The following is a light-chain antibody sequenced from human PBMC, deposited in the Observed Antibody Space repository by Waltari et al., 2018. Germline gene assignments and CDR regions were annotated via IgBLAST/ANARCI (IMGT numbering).Light chain of an antibody. V-gene: IGKV1-39*01. CDR1: QSISNF. J-gene: IGKJ3*01. Sequence: DIQMTQSPSSLSASVGDRVTITCRASQSISNFLNWYQQKPGKAPKLLIYGASTLQSGVPSHFSGSGSGTDFTLTVSSLQPEDFATYYCQQSYSTPVTFGPGTKVDIK. CDR3: QQSYSTPVT. CDR2: GAS.